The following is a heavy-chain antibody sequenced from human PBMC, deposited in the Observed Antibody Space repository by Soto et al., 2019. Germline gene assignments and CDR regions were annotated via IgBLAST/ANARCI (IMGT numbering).Heavy chain of an antibody. CDR1: GLTFSSYA. CDR2: ISYEGSNK. D-gene: IGHD3-3*01. J-gene: IGHJ6*02. CDR3: ARDEDYEFWSGSHGMDV. V-gene: IGHV3-30-3*01. Sequence: QVQLVESGGGVVQPGRSLRLSCADSGLTFSSYAMHWVRKAPGKGLEWVAVISYEGSNKYYADSVKGRFTISRDNSKNTLYLQMNSLRAEDTAVYYCARDEDYEFWSGSHGMDVWGQGTTVTVSS.